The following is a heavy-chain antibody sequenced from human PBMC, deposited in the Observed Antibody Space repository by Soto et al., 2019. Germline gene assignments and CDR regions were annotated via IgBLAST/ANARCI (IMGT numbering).Heavy chain of an antibody. Sequence: QVQLVESGGGVVQPGRSLRLSCAASGFTFSSYAMHWVRQAPGKGLEWVAVISYDGSNKYYADSVKGRFTISRDNSKNTLYLQMNSLRAEDTAVYYCARDPRIAGAGTDYWGQGTLVTVSS. J-gene: IGHJ4*02. V-gene: IGHV3-30-3*01. CDR2: ISYDGSNK. CDR1: GFTFSSYA. CDR3: ARDPRIAGAGTDY. D-gene: IGHD6-19*01.